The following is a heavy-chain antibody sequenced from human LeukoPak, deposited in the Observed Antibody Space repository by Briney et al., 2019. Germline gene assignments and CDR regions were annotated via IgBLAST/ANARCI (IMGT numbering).Heavy chain of an antibody. D-gene: IGHD1-14*01. CDR1: GFNFSIYS. V-gene: IGHV3-48*01. CDR2: ITRSSTTI. CDR3: GGADYNRNGFDP. J-gene: IGHJ5*02. Sequence: GGTLRLSCAVSGFNFSIYSMNWVRQAPGKGLGWVSYITRSSTTIYYADSVKSRFTISRDNAKNSLYAQIDRPRVEDTAIYYCGGADYNRNGFDPWGQGTLVTVSS.